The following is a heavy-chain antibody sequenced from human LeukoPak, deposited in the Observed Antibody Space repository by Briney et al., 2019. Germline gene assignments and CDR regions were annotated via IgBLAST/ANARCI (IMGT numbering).Heavy chain of an antibody. J-gene: IGHJ5*02. CDR3: FCGGGS. V-gene: IGHV3-7*01. CDR1: GFTFTIFG. CDR2: INPDGSQK. Sequence: PGGSLRLSCAASGFTFTIFGLNWVRQAPGKGLEWVANINPDGSQKYYVDSVKGRFTISRDNAKNSLFLQMNSLRVEDAAVYYCFCGGGSWGQGTLVTVSS. D-gene: IGHD6-25*01.